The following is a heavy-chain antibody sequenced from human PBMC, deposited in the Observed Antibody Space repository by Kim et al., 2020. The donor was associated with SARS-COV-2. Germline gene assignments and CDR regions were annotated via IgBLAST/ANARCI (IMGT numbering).Heavy chain of an antibody. V-gene: IGHV5-51*01. CDR3: ARRVDFWSGYYYRRHPNNWFDP. Sequence: GESLKISCKGSGYSFTSYWIGWVRQMPGKGLEWMGIIYPGDSDTRYSPSFQGQVTISADKSISTAYLQWSSLKASDTAMYYCARRVDFWSGYYYRRHPNNWFDPWGQGTLVTVSS. J-gene: IGHJ5*02. CDR2: IYPGDSDT. CDR1: GYSFTSYW. D-gene: IGHD3-3*01.